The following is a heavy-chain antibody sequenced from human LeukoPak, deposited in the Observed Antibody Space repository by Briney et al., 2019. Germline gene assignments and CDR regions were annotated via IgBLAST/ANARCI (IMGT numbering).Heavy chain of an antibody. CDR1: GGSISSSNW. CDR3: ARVKQQLVPYFDY. CDR2: IYHSGST. Sequence: SETLSLTCAVSGGSISSSNWWSWVRQPPGKGLEWIGEIYHSGSTNYNPSLKSRVTISVDKFKNQFSLKLSSVTAADTAVYYCARVKQQLVPYFDYWGQGTLVTVSS. V-gene: IGHV4-4*02. D-gene: IGHD6-13*01. J-gene: IGHJ4*02.